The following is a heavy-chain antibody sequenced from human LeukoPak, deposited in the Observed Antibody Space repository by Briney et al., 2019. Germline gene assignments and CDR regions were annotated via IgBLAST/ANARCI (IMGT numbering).Heavy chain of an antibody. D-gene: IGHD6-6*01. CDR1: GGSFSGYY. Sequence: PSETLSLTCAVYGGSFSGYYWSWIRQSPGKGLEWIGEINHSGSTNYNPSLKSRVTISVDTSKNQFSLKLSSVTAADTAVYYCARRRQYDSSLFWNFDLWGRGTPVTVSS. J-gene: IGHJ2*01. V-gene: IGHV4-34*01. CDR3: ARRRQYDSSLFWNFDL. CDR2: INHSGST.